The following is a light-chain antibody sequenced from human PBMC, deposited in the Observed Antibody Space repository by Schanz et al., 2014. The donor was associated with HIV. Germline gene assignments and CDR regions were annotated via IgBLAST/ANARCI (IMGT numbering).Light chain of an antibody. V-gene: IGLV1-44*01. Sequence: QSVLTQPPSASGTPGQRVTISCSGGSSNIGSNAVSWYQQLPGTAPKLLIYSNSQRPSGVPDRFSGSKSGTSASLAISGLQSDDEADYYCAGWDDGLNGWVFGGGTKLTVL. CDR2: SNS. CDR1: SSNIGSNA. CDR3: AGWDDGLNGWV. J-gene: IGLJ3*02.